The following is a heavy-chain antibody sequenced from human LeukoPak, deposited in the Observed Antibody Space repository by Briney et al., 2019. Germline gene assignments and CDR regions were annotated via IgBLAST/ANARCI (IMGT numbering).Heavy chain of an antibody. Sequence: SETLSLTCTVFGGSISSSSYYWGWIRQPPGKGLEWIGSIYYSGSTYYNPSLKSRVTISVDTSKNQFSLNLTSVTAADTAVYYCASGWLRYYYFDTWGQGTLVTVSS. CDR1: GGSISSSSYY. CDR3: ASGWLRYYYFDT. D-gene: IGHD2-21*01. CDR2: IYYSGST. V-gene: IGHV4-39*01. J-gene: IGHJ4*02.